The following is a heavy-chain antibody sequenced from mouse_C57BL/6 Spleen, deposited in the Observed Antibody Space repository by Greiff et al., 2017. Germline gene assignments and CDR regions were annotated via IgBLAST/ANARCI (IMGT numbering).Heavy chain of an antibody. Sequence: QVQLQQPGAELVKPGASVKLSCKASGYTFTSYWMQWVKQRPGQGLEWIGEIDPSDSYTNYNQKFKGKATLTVDTSSSTAYMQLSSLTSEDSAVYYCARIGGTGAMDYWGQGTSVTVSS. CDR2: IDPSDSYT. CDR1: GYTFTSYW. V-gene: IGHV1-50*01. CDR3: ARIGGTGAMDY. D-gene: IGHD1-1*02. J-gene: IGHJ4*01.